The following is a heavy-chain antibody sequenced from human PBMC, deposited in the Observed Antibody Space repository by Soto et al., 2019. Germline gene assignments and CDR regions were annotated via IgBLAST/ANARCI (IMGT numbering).Heavy chain of an antibody. V-gene: IGHV3-21*01. CDR2: ISSSSSYI. Sequence: GGSLRLSCAASGFTFSSYSMNWVRQAPGKGPEWVSSISSSSSYIYYADSVKGRFTISRDNAKNSLYLQMNSLRAEDTAVYYCARRRFSGSYSLDYWSQGTLVTVSS. J-gene: IGHJ4*02. CDR3: ARRRFSGSYSLDY. CDR1: GFTFSSYS. D-gene: IGHD3-10*01.